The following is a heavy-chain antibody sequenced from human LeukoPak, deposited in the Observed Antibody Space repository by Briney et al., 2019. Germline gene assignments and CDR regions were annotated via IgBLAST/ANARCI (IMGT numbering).Heavy chain of an antibody. CDR1: GGSFSGYY. J-gene: IGHJ6*02. Sequence: PSETLSLTCAVYGGSFSGYYWSWIRQPPRKGLEWIGEINHSGSTDYNPSLKSRVTISVDTSKNQFSPKLSSVTAADTAVYYCARRVPAANGMDVWGQGTTVIVSS. V-gene: IGHV4-34*01. CDR3: ARRVPAANGMDV. CDR2: INHSGST. D-gene: IGHD2-2*01.